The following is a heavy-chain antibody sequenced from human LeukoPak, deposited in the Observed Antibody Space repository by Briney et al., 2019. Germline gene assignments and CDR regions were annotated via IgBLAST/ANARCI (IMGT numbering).Heavy chain of an antibody. J-gene: IGHJ3*02. D-gene: IGHD3-22*01. V-gene: IGHV3-23*01. CDR3: AKDHSPSYDSSGYYPPHDAFDI. CDR1: GFTFSSYA. Sequence: GGSLRLSCAASGFTFSSYAMSWVRQAPGKGLEWVSAISGSGGSTYYADSVKGRFTISRDNSKNTLYLQMNSLRAEDTAVYYCAKDHSPSYDSSGYYPPHDAFDIWGQGTMVTVSS. CDR2: ISGSGGST.